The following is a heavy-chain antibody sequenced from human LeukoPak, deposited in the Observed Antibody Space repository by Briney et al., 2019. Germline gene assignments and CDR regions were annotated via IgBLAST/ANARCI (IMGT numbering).Heavy chain of an antibody. CDR1: GYTFSGYY. V-gene: IGHV1-2*02. CDR3: ARDGSSPLRKFDY. J-gene: IGHJ4*02. CDR2: INPKSGGT. D-gene: IGHD6-13*01. Sequence: ASVKVSCKASGYTFSGYYMHWVRQAPGQGLEWMGWINPKSGGTNEAQKFHDRVTMTRDTSIRTAYMEVSRLRSDDTAVYYCARDGSSPLRKFDYWGQGTLVTVSS.